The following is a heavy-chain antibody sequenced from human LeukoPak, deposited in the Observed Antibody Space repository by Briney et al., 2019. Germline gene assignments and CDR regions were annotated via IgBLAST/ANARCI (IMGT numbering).Heavy chain of an antibody. J-gene: IGHJ4*02. CDR3: ARDLNTAGFNFDY. D-gene: IGHD6-19*01. Sequence: GRSLRLSCAASGFTFDDYAMHWVRQAPGKGLEWVSGISWNSGSIGYADSVKGRFTISRDNAKNTLYLQMNSLRAEDTAVYYCARDLNTAGFNFDYWGQGTLVTVSP. V-gene: IGHV3-9*01. CDR2: ISWNSGSI. CDR1: GFTFDDYA.